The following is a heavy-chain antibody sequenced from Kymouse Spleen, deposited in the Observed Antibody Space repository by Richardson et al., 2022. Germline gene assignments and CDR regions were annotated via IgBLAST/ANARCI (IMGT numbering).Heavy chain of an antibody. Sequence: QVQLQESGPGLVKPSGTLSLTCAVSGGSISSSNWWSWVRQPPGKGLEWIGEIYHSGSTNYNPSLKSRVTISVDKSKNQFSLKLSSVTAADTAVYYCAGQQLVRGYYYYYGMDVWGQGTTVTVSS. CDR2: IYHSGST. D-gene: IGHD6-13*01. CDR1: GGSISSSNW. CDR3: AGQQLVRGYYYYYGMDV. J-gene: IGHJ6*02. V-gene: IGHV4-4*02.